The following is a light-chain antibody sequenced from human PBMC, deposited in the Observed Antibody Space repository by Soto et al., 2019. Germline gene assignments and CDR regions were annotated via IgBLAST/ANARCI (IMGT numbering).Light chain of an antibody. CDR3: HQYNNWPLWT. CDR2: GAS. J-gene: IGKJ1*01. Sequence: IVMTQSPATLSVSPGERATLSCRASQSVSSNLAWYQQKRGQGPRLLIYGASTRATGIPARFSGSGSGTEFTLTISSLQSEDFAVYYCHQYNNWPLWTFGQGTKVDIK. CDR1: QSVSSN. V-gene: IGKV3-15*01.